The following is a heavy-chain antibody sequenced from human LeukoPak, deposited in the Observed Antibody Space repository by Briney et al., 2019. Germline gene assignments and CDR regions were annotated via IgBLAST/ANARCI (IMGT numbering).Heavy chain of an antibody. CDR3: ARRGGLLWFGESYWYFDL. V-gene: IGHV4-61*02. CDR2: IYTSGST. D-gene: IGHD3-10*01. CDR1: GGSISSGGYY. J-gene: IGHJ2*01. Sequence: PSETLSLTCTVSGGSISSGGYYWSWIRQPAGKGLEWIVRIYTSGSTNYNPSLKRRITISVNTSKNQFSLKLSSVTAADTAVYYCARRGGLLWFGESYWYFDLWGRGTLVTVSS.